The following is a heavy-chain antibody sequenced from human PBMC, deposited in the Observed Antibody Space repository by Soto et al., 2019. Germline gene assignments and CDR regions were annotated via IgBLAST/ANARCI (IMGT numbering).Heavy chain of an antibody. CDR3: AKEMRHSSGWYGALEI. D-gene: IGHD6-19*01. CDR1: GFTVTYAW. CDR2: IKSKSDGAST. Sequence: LRLSFAASGFTVTYAWMEWVRQAPGKGLEWVGRIKSKSDGASTDFPAPVKDRFTISRDDSKNTLYLQMSSVKSEDTAMYYCAKEMRHSSGWYGALEIWGQGIRVTVYS. V-gene: IGHV3-15*01. J-gene: IGHJ6*01.